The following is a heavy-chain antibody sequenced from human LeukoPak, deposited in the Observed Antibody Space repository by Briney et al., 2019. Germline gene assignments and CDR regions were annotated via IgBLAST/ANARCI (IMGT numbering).Heavy chain of an antibody. V-gene: IGHV1-69*04. CDR2: IIPILGIA. CDR1: GGTFSSYA. Sequence: SVKVSCKASGGTFSSYAISWVRQAPGQGLEWMGRIIPILGIANYAQKFQGRVTITADKSTSTAYMELSSLRSEDTAVYYCARRYYYDSSGYADYFDYWGQGTLVTVSS. CDR3: ARRYYYDSSGYADYFDY. D-gene: IGHD3-22*01. J-gene: IGHJ4*02.